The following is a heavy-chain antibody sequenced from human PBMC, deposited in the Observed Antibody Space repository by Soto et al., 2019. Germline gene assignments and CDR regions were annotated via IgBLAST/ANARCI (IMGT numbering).Heavy chain of an antibody. CDR2: ISAYNGNT. D-gene: IGHD6-13*01. CDR1: GYTFTSYG. V-gene: IGHV1-18*01. J-gene: IGHJ6*02. Sequence: GXSVKVSCKASGYTFTSYGISWVRQAPGQGLEWMGWISAYNGNTNYAQKLQGRVTMTTDTSTSTAYMELNSVTPEDTAVYYCVSSTPNYYYGMDVWGQGTTVTVSS. CDR3: VSSTPNYYYGMDV.